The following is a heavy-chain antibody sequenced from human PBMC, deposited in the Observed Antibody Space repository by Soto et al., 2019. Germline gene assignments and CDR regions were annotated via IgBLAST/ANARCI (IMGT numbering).Heavy chain of an antibody. V-gene: IGHV1-69*01. Sequence: QVQLVQSGAELRKPGSSVKVSCKASGGTFSDSTINWVRQAPGQRLEWMGVIIPIFDTANYAEKFQGRVTITADESTSASVMEVSSLRSEDTAVYYCARNGTLTGYSYGMDVWGHGTMVTVSS. CDR3: ARNGTLTGYSYGMDV. CDR1: GGTFSDST. J-gene: IGHJ6*02. CDR2: IIPIFDTA. D-gene: IGHD1-1*01.